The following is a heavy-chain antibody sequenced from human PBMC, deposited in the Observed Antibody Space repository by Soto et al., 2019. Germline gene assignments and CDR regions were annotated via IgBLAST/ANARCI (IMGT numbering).Heavy chain of an antibody. CDR1: GFTFSDYT. D-gene: IGHD3-16*01. CDR2: IAKTTSGR. Sequence: GGSLRLSCTASGFTFSDYTMNWVRLAPGKGLEWISYIAKTTSGRYYADSVRGRFSISRDNGKNLLFLQMNSLTDEDTAVYYCVRDWAYAFDVWGQGTVVTVSS. CDR3: VRDWAYAFDV. V-gene: IGHV3-48*02. J-gene: IGHJ3*01.